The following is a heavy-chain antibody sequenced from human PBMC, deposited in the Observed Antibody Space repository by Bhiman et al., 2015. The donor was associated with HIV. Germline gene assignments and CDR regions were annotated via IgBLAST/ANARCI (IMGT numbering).Heavy chain of an antibody. J-gene: IGHJ4*02. Sequence: EVQLVESGGGLVQPGGSLRLSCAASGFTLSNYWMSWVRQAPGKGLEWVANIKQDGSEKYFVDSVKGRFTISRDNAKNSLYLQMNSLRTEDSAVYYCAREVNYRSTWYMITGGLNYWGQGTLVTVSS. CDR2: IKQDGSEK. D-gene: IGHD6-13*01. V-gene: IGHV3-7*01. CDR1: GFTLSNYW. CDR3: AREVNYRSTWYMITGGLNY.